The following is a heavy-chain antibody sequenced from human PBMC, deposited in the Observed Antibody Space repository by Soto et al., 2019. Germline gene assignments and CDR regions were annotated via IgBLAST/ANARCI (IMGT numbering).Heavy chain of an antibody. J-gene: IGHJ1*01. V-gene: IGHV4-39*01. CDR1: AFSLSSSYYY. CDR2: IYYSGSA. CDR3: AEGLHCGGDCPISEYFHH. D-gene: IGHD2-21*02. Sequence: PSDTLSLTCPVSAFSLSSSYYYWGWLRPPPGKGLEWIGSIYYSGSAYYNPSLKSRVTISVDTSKNQFSLRLTSVTAADTAVYYCAEGLHCGGDCPISEYFHHWGQGTLVTVSS.